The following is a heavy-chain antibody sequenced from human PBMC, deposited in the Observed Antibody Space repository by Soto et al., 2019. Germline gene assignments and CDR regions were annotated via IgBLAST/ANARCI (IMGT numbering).Heavy chain of an antibody. CDR1: GYSISSGYY. D-gene: IGHD3-10*01. J-gene: IGHJ4*02. Sequence: PSETLSLTCAVSGYSISSGYYWGWIRQPPGKGLEWIGSIHHSGSTYYNPSLKSRVTISVDTSKNQFSLKLSSVTAADTAVYYCARVGLWFGELTDYWGQGTLVTVSS. CDR3: ARVGLWFGELTDY. CDR2: IHHSGST. V-gene: IGHV4-38-2*01.